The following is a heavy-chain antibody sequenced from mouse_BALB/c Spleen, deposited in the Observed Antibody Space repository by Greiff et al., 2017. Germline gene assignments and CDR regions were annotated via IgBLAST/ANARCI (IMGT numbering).Heavy chain of an antibody. D-gene: IGHD1-2*01. CDR2: ISSGGST. J-gene: IGHJ2*01. V-gene: IGHV5-6-5*01. CDR3: AREGTTALFDY. Sequence: DVKLVESGGGLVKPGGSLKLSCAASGFTFSSYAMSWVRQTPEKRLEWVASISSGGSTYYPDSVKGRFTISRDNARNILYLQMSSLRSEDTAMYYCAREGTTALFDYWGQGTTLTVSS. CDR1: GFTFSSYA.